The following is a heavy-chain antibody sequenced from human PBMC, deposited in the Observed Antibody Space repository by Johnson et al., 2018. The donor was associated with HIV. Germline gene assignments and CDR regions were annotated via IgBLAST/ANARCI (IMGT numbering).Heavy chain of an antibody. CDR2: IGTAVDT. Sequence: EKLVESGGGLVQPGGSLRLSCAASGFTFSSYDMHWVRQATGKGMELVSAIGTAVDTYYPGSVKGRFTISRENAKHYLYLQMKSLRAGDTAVYYCARANDLSACDIWGQGTMVTVSS. J-gene: IGHJ3*02. CDR3: ARANDLSACDI. D-gene: IGHD1-1*01. V-gene: IGHV3-13*01. CDR1: GFTFSSYD.